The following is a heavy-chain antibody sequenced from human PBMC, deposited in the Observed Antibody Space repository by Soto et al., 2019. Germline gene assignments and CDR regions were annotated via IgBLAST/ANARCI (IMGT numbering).Heavy chain of an antibody. CDR3: ARELAGTTFAFDI. J-gene: IGHJ3*02. CDR1: GYTFTGYY. CDR2: INPNSGGT. D-gene: IGHD1-7*01. V-gene: IGHV1-2*04. Sequence: GASVKVSCKASGYTFTGYYMHWVRQAPGPGLEWMGWINPNSGGTNYAQKFQGWVTMTRDTSISTAYMELSRLRSDDTAVYYCARELAGTTFAFDIWGQGTMVTVS.